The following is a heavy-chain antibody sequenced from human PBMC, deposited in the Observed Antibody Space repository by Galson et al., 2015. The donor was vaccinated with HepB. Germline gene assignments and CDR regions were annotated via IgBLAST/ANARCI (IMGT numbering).Heavy chain of an antibody. Sequence: LSLTCAVYGGSFSGYYWSWIRQPPGKGLEWIGEINHSGSTNYNPSLKSRVTISVDTSKNQFSLKLSSVTAADTAVYYCASNPSDRIAAAGNNWFDPWGQGTLVTVSS. CDR2: INHSGST. CDR3: ASNPSDRIAAAGNNWFDP. V-gene: IGHV4-34*01. CDR1: GGSFSGYY. D-gene: IGHD6-13*01. J-gene: IGHJ5*02.